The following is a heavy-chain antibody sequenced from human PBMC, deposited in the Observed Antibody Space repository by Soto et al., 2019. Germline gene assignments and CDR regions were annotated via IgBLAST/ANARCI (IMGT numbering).Heavy chain of an antibody. D-gene: IGHD3-9*01. J-gene: IGHJ4*02. CDR2: IHPSGGST. CDR3: AKDPSTGPPDC. Sequence: PVGSLRLSCAAAGFMFSSYGMSWVRQAPGKGLQWVATIHPSGGSTHYAESVRGRFTISRDNSRDTLYLQMNSLRAEDTAVYYCAKDPSTGPPDCWGQGALVTVS. CDR1: GFMFSSYG. V-gene: IGHV3-23*01.